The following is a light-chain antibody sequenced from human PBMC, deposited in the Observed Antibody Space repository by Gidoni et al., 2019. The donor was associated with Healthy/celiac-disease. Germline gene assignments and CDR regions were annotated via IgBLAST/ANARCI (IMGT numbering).Light chain of an antibody. V-gene: IGKV3-11*01. CDR1: QSVSSY. J-gene: IGKJ2*01. CDR2: DAS. Sequence: EIVLTQSPATLSLSPGERAPLSCRASQSVSSYLAWYPQKPGQAPRLLIYDASNRATGIPARFSGSGSGTDFTLTISSLEPEDFAVYYCQQRSNWPPAFGQXTKLEIK. CDR3: QQRSNWPPA.